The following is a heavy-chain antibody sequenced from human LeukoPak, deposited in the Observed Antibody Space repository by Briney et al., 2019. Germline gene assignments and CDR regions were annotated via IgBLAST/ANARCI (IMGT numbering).Heavy chain of an antibody. J-gene: IGHJ4*02. V-gene: IGHV3-30-3*01. D-gene: IGHD4-11*01. CDR1: GFTFSSYA. CDR3: ARESSDYQFAGV. CDR2: ISYDGSNK. Sequence: GGSLRLSCAASGFTFSSYAMHWVRQAPGKGLEWVAVISYDGSNKYYADSVKGRFTISRDNSKNTLYLQMNSLRAEDTAVYYCARESSDYQFAGVWGLGALVTVSS.